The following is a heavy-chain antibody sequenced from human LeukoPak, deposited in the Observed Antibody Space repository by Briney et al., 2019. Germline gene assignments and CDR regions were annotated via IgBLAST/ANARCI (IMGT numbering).Heavy chain of an antibody. CDR2: IIPILGIA. Sequence: ASVKVSCKASGGTFSSYAISWLRQAPGQGLEWMGRIIPILGIANYAQKFQGRVTITADKSTSTAYMELSSLRSEDTAVYYCARDTEFGAGSWWGQGTLVTVSS. CDR3: ARDTEFGAGSW. CDR1: GGTFSSYA. V-gene: IGHV1-69*04. D-gene: IGHD2-8*02. J-gene: IGHJ4*02.